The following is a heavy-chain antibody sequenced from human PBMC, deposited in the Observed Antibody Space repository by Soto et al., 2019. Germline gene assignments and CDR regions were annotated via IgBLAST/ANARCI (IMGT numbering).Heavy chain of an antibody. CDR3: AKDKWVDNKVILDAFDI. D-gene: IGHD2-21*01. J-gene: IGHJ3*02. CDR1: GFTFSSYA. CDR2: ISGSGGST. Sequence: GGSLRLSCAASGFTFSSYAMSWVRQAPGKGLEWVSAISGSGGSTYYADSVKGRLTISRDNSKNTLYLQMNSLRAEDTAVYYCAKDKWVDNKVILDAFDIWGQGTMVTVSS. V-gene: IGHV3-23*01.